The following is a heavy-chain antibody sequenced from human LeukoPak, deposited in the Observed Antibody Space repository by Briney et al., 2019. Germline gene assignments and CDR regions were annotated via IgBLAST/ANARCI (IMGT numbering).Heavy chain of an antibody. CDR3: ARQEARNYYYEGLDY. CDR1: GGTFSSYA. D-gene: IGHD3-22*01. Sequence: ASVKVSCKASGGTFSSYATSWVRQAPGQGLEWMGGIIPIFGTANYAQKFQGRVTITADKSTSTAYMELNSLRPDDTAIYFCARQEARNYYYEGLDYWGQGNLVTVSS. V-gene: IGHV1-69*06. J-gene: IGHJ4*02. CDR2: IIPIFGTA.